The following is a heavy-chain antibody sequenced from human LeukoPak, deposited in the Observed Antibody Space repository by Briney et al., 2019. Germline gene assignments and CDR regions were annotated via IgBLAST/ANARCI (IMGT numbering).Heavy chain of an antibody. V-gene: IGHV4-39*01. J-gene: IGHJ5*02. CDR2: IYYSGST. D-gene: IGHD2-15*01. Sequence: SETLSLTCAVSGGSISSSNWWSWVRQPPGKGLEWIGSIYYSGSTYYNPSLKSRVTISVDTSKNQFSLKLSSVTAADTAVYYCASVDIVVVVAATPGSRDWFDPWGQGTLVTVSS. CDR1: GGSISSSNW. CDR3: ASVDIVVVVAATPGSRDWFDP.